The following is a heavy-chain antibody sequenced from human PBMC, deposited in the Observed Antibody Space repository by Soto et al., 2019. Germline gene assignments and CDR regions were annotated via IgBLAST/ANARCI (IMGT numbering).Heavy chain of an antibody. D-gene: IGHD1-26*01. CDR2: LYYGGST. Sequence: SETLSLTCSVSGGSINSDDSFWGWVRQSPGKGLEWIGSLYYGGSTFYNPSLKSRVTISLDTSKNQFSLRLTSVTAADTAIYYCARQLPVGATSWFDPWGQGTLVTVSS. CDR3: ARQLPVGATSWFDP. CDR1: GGSINSDDSF. V-gene: IGHV4-39*01. J-gene: IGHJ5*02.